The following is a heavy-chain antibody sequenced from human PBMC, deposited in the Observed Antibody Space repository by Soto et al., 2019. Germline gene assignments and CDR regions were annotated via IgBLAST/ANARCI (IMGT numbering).Heavy chain of an antibody. CDR1: GFTFSTYE. CDR2: IGTAGDT. CDR3: ARTSYYDIGGMDV. V-gene: IGHV3-13*01. J-gene: IGHJ6*02. D-gene: IGHD3-9*01. Sequence: EVQLVESGGGLVQPGGSLRLSCAASGFTFSTYEMHWVRQATGKGLEWVSGIGTAGDTDYPGSVKGRFTISRENAKNSLYLQMNSLRAEDPAVYYCARTSYYDIGGMDVWGQGTTVTVSS.